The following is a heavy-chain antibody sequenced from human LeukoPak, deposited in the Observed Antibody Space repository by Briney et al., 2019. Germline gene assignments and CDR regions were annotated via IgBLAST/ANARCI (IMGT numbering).Heavy chain of an antibody. Sequence: HPGGSLRLSCAASGFAVSTNYLSWVRQAPGKGLEWVSAIYSDGSTYYTDSVKGRFTISRDNSKNTLYLQMNSLRPEDTAVYYCARDQRSESYYPWGWFDPWGQGTLVTVSS. V-gene: IGHV3-66*02. CDR3: ARDQRSESYYPWGWFDP. CDR2: IYSDGST. CDR1: GFAVSTNY. J-gene: IGHJ5*02. D-gene: IGHD1-26*01.